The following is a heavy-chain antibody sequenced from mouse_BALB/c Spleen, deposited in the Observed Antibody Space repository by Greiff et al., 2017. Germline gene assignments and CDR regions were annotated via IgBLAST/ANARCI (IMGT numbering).Heavy chain of an antibody. V-gene: IGHV1S137*01. D-gene: IGHD4-1*01. Sequence: VQLQQSGAELVRPGVSVKISCKGSGYTFTDYAMHWVKQSHAKSLEWIGVISTYYGDASYNQKFKGKATMTVDKSSSTAYMELARLTSEDSAIYYCARGTGTRYFDYWGQGTTLTVSS. CDR1: GYTFTDYA. J-gene: IGHJ2*01. CDR2: ISTYYGDA. CDR3: ARGTGTRYFDY.